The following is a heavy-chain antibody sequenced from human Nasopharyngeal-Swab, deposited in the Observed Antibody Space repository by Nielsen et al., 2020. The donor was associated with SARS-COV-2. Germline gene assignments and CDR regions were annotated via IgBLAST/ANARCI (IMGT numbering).Heavy chain of an antibody. Sequence: SETLSLTCTVSGGSISRYYWSWIRQPPGKGLEWIGYIYYGGSTNYNPSLKSRVTISVDTSKNQFSLKLCSVTAADTAVYYCARELRIGNFDYWGQGTLVTVSS. CDR1: GGSISRYY. CDR2: IYYGGST. V-gene: IGHV4-59*12. J-gene: IGHJ4*02. D-gene: IGHD2-15*01. CDR3: ARELRIGNFDY.